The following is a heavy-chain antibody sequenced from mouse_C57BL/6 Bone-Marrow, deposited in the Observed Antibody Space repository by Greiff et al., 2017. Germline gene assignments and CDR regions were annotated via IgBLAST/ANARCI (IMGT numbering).Heavy chain of an antibody. CDR3: AKGGNYNYYAMDY. CDR2: IYPGSGST. Sequence: QVQLQQPGAELVKPGASVQMSCKASGYTFTSYWITWVKQRPGQGLEWIGDIYPGSGSTNYNEKFKNKATLTVDTSSSTAYMQLSSLTSEDSAVYYCAKGGNYNYYAMDYWGQETSVTISS. V-gene: IGHV1-55*01. J-gene: IGHJ4*01. CDR1: GYTFTSYW. D-gene: IGHD2-1*01.